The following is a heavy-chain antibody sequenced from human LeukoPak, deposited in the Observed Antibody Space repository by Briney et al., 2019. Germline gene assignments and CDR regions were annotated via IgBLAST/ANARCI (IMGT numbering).Heavy chain of an antibody. V-gene: IGHV3-66*02. Sequence: GGSLRLSCAASGFTVSSNYMSWVRQAPGKGLEWVSVIYSGGSTYYADSAKGRFTISRDNSKNTLYLQMNSLRAEDTAVYYCARALVRGVRGGYMDVWGKGTTVTVSS. D-gene: IGHD3-10*01. CDR3: ARALVRGVRGGYMDV. J-gene: IGHJ6*03. CDR1: GFTVSSNY. CDR2: IYSGGST.